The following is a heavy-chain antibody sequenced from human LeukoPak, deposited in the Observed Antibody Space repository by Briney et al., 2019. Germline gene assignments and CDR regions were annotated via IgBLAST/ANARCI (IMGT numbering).Heavy chain of an antibody. CDR2: IYYSGST. J-gene: IGHJ3*02. CDR3: ARSAKVGAPRWAFDI. Sequence: SETLSLTCTVSGGSISSYYWSWIRQPPGKGLEWIGYIYYSGSTNYNPSLKSRVTISVDTSKNQFSLKLSSVTAADTAVYYCARSAKVGAPRWAFDIWGQGTMVTVSS. CDR1: GGSISSYY. D-gene: IGHD1-26*01. V-gene: IGHV4-59*01.